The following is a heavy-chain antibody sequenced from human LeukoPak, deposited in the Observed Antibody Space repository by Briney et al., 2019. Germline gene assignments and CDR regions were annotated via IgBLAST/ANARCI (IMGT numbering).Heavy chain of an antibody. CDR1: GFTFDDYA. Sequence: PGRSLGLSCAASGFTFDDYAMHWVRQAPGKGLEWVSGISWNSGSIGYADSVKGRFTISRDNSKNSLYLQMNSLRTEDTALYYCAISLAYCGGDCYSETDYWGQGTLVTVSS. CDR3: AISLAYCGGDCYSETDY. D-gene: IGHD2-21*02. J-gene: IGHJ4*02. CDR2: ISWNSGSI. V-gene: IGHV3-9*01.